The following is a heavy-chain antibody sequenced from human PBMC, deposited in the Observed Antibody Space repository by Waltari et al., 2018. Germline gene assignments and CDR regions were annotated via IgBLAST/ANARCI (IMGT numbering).Heavy chain of an antibody. CDR3: KKVVDDAFDI. D-gene: IGHD2-2*01. J-gene: IGHJ3*02. Sequence: QVQLQQWGAGLLKPSETLSLTCAVYGGSFSGYYWSWIRQPPGKGLEWIGEINHSGSTNYNPSLKSRVTISVDTSKNQFSLKLSSVTAADTAVYYCKKVVDDAFDIWGQGTMVTVSS. V-gene: IGHV4-34*01. CDR2: INHSGST. CDR1: GGSFSGYY.